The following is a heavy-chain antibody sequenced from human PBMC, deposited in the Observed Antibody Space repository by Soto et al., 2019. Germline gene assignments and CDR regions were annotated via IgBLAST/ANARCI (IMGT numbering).Heavy chain of an antibody. CDR2: IYSSGGT. D-gene: IGHD3-10*01. J-gene: IGHJ5*02. CDR3: ARAGGVRAPFDP. Sequence: SETLSLTCTVSGGPMTSYFWHWLRQPAGKGLEWIGRIYSSGGTIYNASLESRLTLSLDVSTNQFSLSLSSVTAADTTMYYCARAGGVRAPFDPWGQGIMVTVSS. V-gene: IGHV4-4*07. CDR1: GGPMTSYF.